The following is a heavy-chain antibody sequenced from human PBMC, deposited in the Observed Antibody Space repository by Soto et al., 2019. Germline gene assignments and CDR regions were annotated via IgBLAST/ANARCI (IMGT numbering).Heavy chain of an antibody. D-gene: IGHD2-8*02. CDR2: IYYSGRT. CDR1: GGSINSSNYY. J-gene: IGHJ6*02. CDR3: ARTLGGVVYYYGMDV. V-gene: IGHV4-39*01. Sequence: SETLSLTCTVSGGSINSSNYYWGWIRQPPGKGLEWIGNIYYSGRTYYNPSLKSRVTISVDTSKNQFSLKLNSVTAADTAVFYCARTLGGVVYYYGMDVWGQGTTVTV.